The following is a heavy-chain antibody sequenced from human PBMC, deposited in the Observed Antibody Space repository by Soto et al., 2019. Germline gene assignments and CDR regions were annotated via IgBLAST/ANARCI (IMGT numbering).Heavy chain of an antibody. CDR1: GFTFSTYA. V-gene: IGHV3-23*01. D-gene: IGHD3-10*01. CDR3: AKARGVSTKAPGSY. Sequence: EVQLLESGGGLVQPGESLRLFCAASGFTFSTYAMSWVRQAPGKGLEWVSVISGSGADTYYADSVKGRFTISRDNSKNTLSLQMNSLRAEDTAVYYCAKARGVSTKAPGSYWGQGTQVTVSS. CDR2: ISGSGADT. J-gene: IGHJ1*01.